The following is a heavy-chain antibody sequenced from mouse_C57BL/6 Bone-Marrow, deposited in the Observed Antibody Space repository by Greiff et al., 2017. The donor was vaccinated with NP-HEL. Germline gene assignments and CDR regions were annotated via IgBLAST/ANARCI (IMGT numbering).Heavy chain of an antibody. CDR1: GFNIKDYY. CDR2: IDPEDGDT. V-gene: IGHV14-1*01. Sequence: EVQVVESGAELVRPGASVKLSCTASGFNIKDYYMHWVKQRPEQGLEWIGRIDPEDGDTEYAPTFPGKATMTADTSSNTAYLQLSSLTSEDTAVYYCTFSIVTCPLGFAYWGQGTLVTVSA. J-gene: IGHJ3*01. D-gene: IGHD2-5*01. CDR3: TFSIVTCPLGFAY.